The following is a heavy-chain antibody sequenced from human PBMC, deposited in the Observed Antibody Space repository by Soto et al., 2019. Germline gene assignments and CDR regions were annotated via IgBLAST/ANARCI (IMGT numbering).Heavy chain of an antibody. Sequence: GESLTISCKGSGCSFTSYWISWVLQMPGKGLEWMGTLDPTDSYTNYSPSFQGHVTISPDKSINTAYLQWSSLKASDVAMYYCARHPSPSNPYCSSNSRYDFDFWGQGTLVTVSS. CDR3: ARHPSPSNPYCSSNSRYDFDF. J-gene: IGHJ4*02. CDR1: GCSFTSYW. D-gene: IGHD2-2*01. CDR2: LDPTDSYT. V-gene: IGHV5-10-1*01.